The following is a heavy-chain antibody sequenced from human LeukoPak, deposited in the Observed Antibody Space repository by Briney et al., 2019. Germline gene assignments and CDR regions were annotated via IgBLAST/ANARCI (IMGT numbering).Heavy chain of an antibody. J-gene: IGHJ3*02. Sequence: PGGSLRLSCAASGFTVSSNYMSWVRQAPGKGLEWVSVIYSVGSTYYADSVKGRFTISRDNSKNTLYLQMNSLKTEDTTVYYCTREEYYYGSGSFWSSHFAFDIWGQGTMVTVSS. D-gene: IGHD3-10*01. CDR2: IYSVGST. CDR1: GFTVSSNY. CDR3: TREEYYYGSGSFWSSHFAFDI. V-gene: IGHV3-53*01.